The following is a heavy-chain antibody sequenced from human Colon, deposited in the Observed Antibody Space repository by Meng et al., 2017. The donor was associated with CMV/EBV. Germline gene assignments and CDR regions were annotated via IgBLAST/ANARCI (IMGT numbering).Heavy chain of an antibody. Sequence: GGSLKISCAASRFAFSFYAMHWVRQAPGKGLEWVAAISKDGTSIYYAESVKGRFTISRDNSKNTLFLQMNSLRPEDTAIYYCARPADVLVIAKGLDYWGQGTLVTVSS. J-gene: IGHJ4*02. CDR3: ARPADVLVIAKGLDY. CDR1: RFAFSFYA. D-gene: IGHD2-15*01. V-gene: IGHV3-30-3*01. CDR2: ISKDGTSI.